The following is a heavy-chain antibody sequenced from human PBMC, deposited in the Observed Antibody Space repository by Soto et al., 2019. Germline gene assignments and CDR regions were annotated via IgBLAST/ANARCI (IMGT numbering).Heavy chain of an antibody. CDR2: IYYSGST. CDR1: GGSISSYY. Sequence: QVQLQESGPGLVKPSETLSLTCTVSGGSISSYYWSWIRQPPGKGLEWIGYIYYSGSTNYNPSLTSRVTISVDTSKNQVSLKLSSVTAADTAVYYCARDGQQVVAPAEYYYGMDVWGQGTTVTVSS. V-gene: IGHV4-59*01. CDR3: ARDGQQVVAPAEYYYGMDV. D-gene: IGHD2-15*01. J-gene: IGHJ6*02.